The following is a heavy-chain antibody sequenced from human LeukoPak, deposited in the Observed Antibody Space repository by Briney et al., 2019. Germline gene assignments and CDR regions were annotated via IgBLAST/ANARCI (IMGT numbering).Heavy chain of an antibody. V-gene: IGHV4-34*01. CDR3: ARDTGRGAFDI. CDR2: INHSGST. D-gene: IGHD5-24*01. CDR1: GGSFSGYY. J-gene: IGHJ3*02. Sequence: SETLSLTCAVYGGSFSGYYWSWIRQPPGKGLEWIGEINHSGSTNYNPSLKSRVTISVDTSKNQFSLKLSSVTAADTAVYYCARDTGRGAFDIWGQGTTVTVSS.